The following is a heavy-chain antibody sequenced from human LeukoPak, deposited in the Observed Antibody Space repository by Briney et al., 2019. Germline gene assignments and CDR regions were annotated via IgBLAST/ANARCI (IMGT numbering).Heavy chain of an antibody. Sequence: GGSLRLSCAASGFTFSNYAMRWVRQAPGKGLEWVSSISRSGDDTYYADSVKGRFTISRDNSKNTLYLQMNSVRAEDTAIYYCTKGGTRLGYYFGYWGQGTLVTVSS. CDR1: GFTFSNYA. CDR3: TKGGTRLGYYFGY. CDR2: ISRSGDDT. D-gene: IGHD4-17*01. J-gene: IGHJ4*02. V-gene: IGHV3-23*01.